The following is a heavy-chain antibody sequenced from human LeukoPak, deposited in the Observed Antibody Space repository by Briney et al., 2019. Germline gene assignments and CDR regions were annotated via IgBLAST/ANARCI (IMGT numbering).Heavy chain of an antibody. D-gene: IGHD3-9*01. CDR3: ARGTGYHPTNYYYYGMDV. CDR2: IYYSGST. V-gene: IGHV4-59*11. Sequence: SETLSLTCTVSGGSISSHYWSWIRQPPGKGLEWIGYIYYSGSTNYNPSLKSRVTISVDTSKNQFSLKLSPVTAADTAVYYCARGTGYHPTNYYYYGMDVWGQGTTVTVSS. CDR1: GGSISSHY. J-gene: IGHJ6*02.